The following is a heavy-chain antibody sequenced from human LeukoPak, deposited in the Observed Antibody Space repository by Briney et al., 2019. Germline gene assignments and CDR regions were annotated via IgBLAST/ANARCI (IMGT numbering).Heavy chain of an antibody. D-gene: IGHD4-23*01. CDR3: ASDYGGNEGYFDY. CDR2: IYYSGST. J-gene: IGHJ4*02. CDR1: GGSFSGYF. Sequence: SETLSLTCAVYGGSFSGYFWTWIRQPPGKGLEWIGYIYYSGSTNYNPSLKSRVTISVDTSKNQFSLKLSSVTAADTAVYYCASDYGGNEGYFDYWGQGTLVTVSS. V-gene: IGHV4-59*08.